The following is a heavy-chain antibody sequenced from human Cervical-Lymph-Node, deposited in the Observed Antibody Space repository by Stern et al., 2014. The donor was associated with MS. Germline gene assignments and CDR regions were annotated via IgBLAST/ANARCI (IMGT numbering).Heavy chain of an antibody. CDR2: ISYDGSDK. Sequence: EQLLESGGGVVQPGRSLRLSCAVSGFTFKNYGMHWVRQAPGKGLEWVAVISYDGSDKYYADSVKGRFTISRDNSKNTMYLQLSSLRAEDTAVYYCAKDRYRSSIDYWGQGTLVTVSS. V-gene: IGHV3-30*18. CDR3: AKDRYRSSIDY. J-gene: IGHJ4*02. D-gene: IGHD3-16*02. CDR1: GFTFKNYG.